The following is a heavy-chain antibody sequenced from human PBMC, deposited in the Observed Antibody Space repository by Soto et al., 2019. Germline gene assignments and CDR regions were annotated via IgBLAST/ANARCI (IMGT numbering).Heavy chain of an antibody. CDR1: GGTFSSYA. Sequence: ASVKVSCKASGGTFSSYAISWVRQAPGQGLEWMGGIIPIFGTANYAQKFQGRVTITADESPSTAYMELSSLRSEDTAVYYCAYSSGWAYNWFDPWGQGTLVTVSS. D-gene: IGHD6-19*01. CDR3: AYSSGWAYNWFDP. V-gene: IGHV1-69*13. CDR2: IIPIFGTA. J-gene: IGHJ5*02.